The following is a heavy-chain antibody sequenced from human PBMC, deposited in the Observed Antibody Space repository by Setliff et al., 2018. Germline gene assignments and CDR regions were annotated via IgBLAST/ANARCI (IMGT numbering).Heavy chain of an antibody. V-gene: IGHV4-39*01. CDR1: GGSIRSSYYY. J-gene: IGHJ3*01. CDR3: ARPLEESFGGVRDSDAFDV. D-gene: IGHD3-16*01. CDR2: IYYNGST. Sequence: ETLSLTCTVSGGSIRSSYYYWGWIRQPPGKGLEWIGSIYYNGSTHFNPSLKSRVAISVDTSKNLLSLRVNSVTATDTAVYYCARPLEESFGGVRDSDAFDVWGQGTVVTVSS.